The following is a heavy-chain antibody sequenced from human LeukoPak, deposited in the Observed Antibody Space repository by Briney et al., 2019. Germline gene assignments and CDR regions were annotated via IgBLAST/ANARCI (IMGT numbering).Heavy chain of an antibody. V-gene: IGHV5-51*01. Sequence: GESLKISCKGSGYTFSNNWIGWVRQMPGRGLDWMGIIYPGDSDTRYSPSFQGQVTISVDKSINTAYLQWSSLKASDTAIYYCARQLTKGNIAVLLNYFDYWGQGTQVTVSS. J-gene: IGHJ4*02. D-gene: IGHD6-19*01. CDR3: ARQLTKGNIAVLLNYFDY. CDR1: GYTFSNNW. CDR2: IYPGDSDT.